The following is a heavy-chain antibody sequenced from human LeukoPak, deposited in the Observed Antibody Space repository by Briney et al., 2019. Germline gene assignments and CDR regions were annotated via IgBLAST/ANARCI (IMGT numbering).Heavy chain of an antibody. CDR3: ANTDSPGSSSGWYVNNWFDP. D-gene: IGHD6-19*01. Sequence: KPPETLTLTSSVAVFSLRTAGVGVGGRRQPPGKALVVVALINWNDGRRDSPSLKSRLTITRDTSKNHVVLTMTNMDPVHTATYYCANTDSPGSSSGWYVNNWFDPWGQGTLVTVSS. J-gene: IGHJ5*02. V-gene: IGHV2-5*01. CDR1: VFSLRTAGVG. CDR2: INWNDGR.